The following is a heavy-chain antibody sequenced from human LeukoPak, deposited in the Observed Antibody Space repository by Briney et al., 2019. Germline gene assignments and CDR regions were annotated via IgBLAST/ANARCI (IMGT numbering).Heavy chain of an antibody. CDR2: IYYSGTT. Sequence: PSETLSLTCTVSGYSISSGYYWAWIRQPPGKGPEWIGSIYYSGTTYPNSSLKSRVTISVDTSKNQFSLKLSSVTAADTAVYYCARQPKSCAPGIFITGKACWFDSWGQGTLVTVSS. V-gene: IGHV4-38-2*02. CDR1: GYSISSGYY. J-gene: IGHJ5*01. CDR3: ARQPKSCAPGIFITGKACWFDS. D-gene: IGHD3-10*01.